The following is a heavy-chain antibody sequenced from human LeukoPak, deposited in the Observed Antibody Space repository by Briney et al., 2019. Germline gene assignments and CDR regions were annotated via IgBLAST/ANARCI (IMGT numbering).Heavy chain of an antibody. J-gene: IGHJ1*01. V-gene: IGHV3-73*01. D-gene: IGHD2-15*01. CDR1: GFTFSGSA. CDR3: ARRLLGYCSGGSCYSGYFQH. CDR2: IRSKANSYAT. Sequence: GGSLKLSCAASGFTFSGSAMHWVRQASGKGLEWVGRIRSKANSYATAYAASVKGRFTISRDDSKNTAYLQMNSLKTADTAMYYCARRLLGYCSGGSCYSGYFQHWGQGTLVTVSS.